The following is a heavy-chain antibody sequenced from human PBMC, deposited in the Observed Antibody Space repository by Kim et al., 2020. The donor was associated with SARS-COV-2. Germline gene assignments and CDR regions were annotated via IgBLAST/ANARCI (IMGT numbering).Heavy chain of an antibody. D-gene: IGHD6-13*01. Sequence: GKGRFTISRDNAKNSLYLQMNSLRAEDTAVYYCEGDSSPDKKYYYYGMDVWGQGTTVTVSS. J-gene: IGHJ6*02. V-gene: IGHV3-11*06. CDR3: EGDSSPDKKYYYYGMDV.